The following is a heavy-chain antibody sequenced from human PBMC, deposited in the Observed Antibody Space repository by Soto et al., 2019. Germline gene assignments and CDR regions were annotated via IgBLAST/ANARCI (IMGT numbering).Heavy chain of an antibody. Sequence: QVQLVQSGAEVKNPGSSVKVSCKASGGTFRSYAISWVRQAPGQGLEWMGGIIPIFGPANYAQKFQGRVTITADESTSTAYMELSSLRSEDTAVYYCQLGIAAAGRFDYWGQGTLVTVSS. CDR2: IIPIFGPA. CDR3: QLGIAAAGRFDY. J-gene: IGHJ4*02. CDR1: GGTFRSYA. D-gene: IGHD6-13*01. V-gene: IGHV1-69*01.